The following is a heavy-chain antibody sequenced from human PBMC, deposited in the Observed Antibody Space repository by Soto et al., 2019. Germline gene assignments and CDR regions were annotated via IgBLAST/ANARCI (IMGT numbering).Heavy chain of an antibody. V-gene: IGHV3-21*01. CDR2: ISLGGSQI. J-gene: IGHJ6*02. Sequence: EVQLVESGGGLVKPGGSVRLSCVASGLMYSSYSMSWVRQAPGKGLEWVAFISLGGSQINYAASVEGRFTISRDNAKNSLYLQMNTVRVEDTAIYYCARVISCGGGTCSSVHQYYGMDVWGPGTTVTVSS. CDR3: ARVISCGGGTCSSVHQYYGMDV. D-gene: IGHD2-21*01. CDR1: GLMYSSYS.